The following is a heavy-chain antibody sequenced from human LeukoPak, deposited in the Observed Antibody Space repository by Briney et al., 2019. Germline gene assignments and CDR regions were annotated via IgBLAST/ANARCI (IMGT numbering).Heavy chain of an antibody. CDR3: AREQGIYGDYFD. V-gene: IGHV4-4*07. CDR1: GGSISDYY. Sequence: SETLALTCTVSGGSISDYYYSWIRQPAGKGLEWIGRVHTSGTTSYNPSLTSRVTMSVDTAKKQFSLRLNSVTAADTAVYFCAREQGIYGDYFDWGQGTLVTVSS. J-gene: IGHJ4*02. D-gene: IGHD4-17*01. CDR2: VHTSGTT.